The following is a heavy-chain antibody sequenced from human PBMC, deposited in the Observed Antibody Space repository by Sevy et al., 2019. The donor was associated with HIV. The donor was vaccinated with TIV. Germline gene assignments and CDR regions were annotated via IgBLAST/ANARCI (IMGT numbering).Heavy chain of an antibody. CDR3: VRDRSASWIDAFDI. Sequence: GRSLRLSCAASGFTFSDYYMTWVRQAPGKGLEWIAYISNSGRTTHNADSVDGRFTISRDNAKNSLYLQMNSLRVEDTAVYYCVRDRSASWIDAFDIWGRGARVTVSS. D-gene: IGHD2-2*03. CDR2: ISNSGRTT. J-gene: IGHJ3*02. V-gene: IGHV3-11*04. CDR1: GFTFSDYY.